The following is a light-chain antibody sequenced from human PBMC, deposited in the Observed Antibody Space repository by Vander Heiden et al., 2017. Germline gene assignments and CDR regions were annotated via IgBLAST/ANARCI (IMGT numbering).Light chain of an antibody. CDR2: DVE. CDR3: CSEEGSDNVVV. V-gene: IGLV2-11*01. J-gene: IGLJ2*01. Sequence: QSALPQPRSVSGSPVPSVPLSCTGTRSDVGRYTYVSWYRQHPGKAPKLMIYDVERRHAGVPDRYSGSKSGNTASLTSSGLQADEEADYYCCSEEGSDNVVVFGGGTKLTVL. CDR1: RSDVGRYTY.